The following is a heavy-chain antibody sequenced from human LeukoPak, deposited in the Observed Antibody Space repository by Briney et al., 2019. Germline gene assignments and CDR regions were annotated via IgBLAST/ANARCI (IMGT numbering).Heavy chain of an antibody. D-gene: IGHD3-22*01. CDR1: GGTFSSYA. CDR3: ALSYYDSSGYYSYYYYYYMDV. Sequence: SVKVSCKASGGTFSSYAISWVRQAPGQGLEWMGGIIPIFGTANYAQKFQGRVTITTDESTSTAHMELSSLRSEDTAVYYCALSYYDSSGYYSYYYYYYMDVWGKGTTVTVSS. CDR2: IIPIFGTA. V-gene: IGHV1-69*05. J-gene: IGHJ6*03.